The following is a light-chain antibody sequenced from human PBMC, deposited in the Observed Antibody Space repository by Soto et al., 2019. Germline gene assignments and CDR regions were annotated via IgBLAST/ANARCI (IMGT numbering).Light chain of an antibody. CDR3: QHYNNWPPWT. V-gene: IGKV3-15*01. CDR1: QSVSSN. Sequence: EIVMTQSPATLSVSPGERATLSCRASQSVSSNLAWYQQKPGQAPRLLIYGASTRATGVPVRFSGSGSGTEFTLTISSLQCEDFAVYYCQHYNNWPPWTFAQGTKVEIK. J-gene: IGKJ1*01. CDR2: GAS.